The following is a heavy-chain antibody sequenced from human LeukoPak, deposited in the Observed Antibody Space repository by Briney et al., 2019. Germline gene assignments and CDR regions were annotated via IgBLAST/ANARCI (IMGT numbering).Heavy chain of an antibody. CDR2: INPNSGGT. D-gene: IGHD6-13*01. Sequence: ASVKVSCKASGYTFIGYYMYWVRQAPGQGLEWMGWINPNSGGTNYAQKFQDRVTMTRDTSISTAYMELSRLRSDDTAVYYCARASSPYSSSWYYFDYWGQGTLVTVSS. J-gene: IGHJ4*02. V-gene: IGHV1-2*02. CDR1: GYTFIGYY. CDR3: ARASSPYSSSWYYFDY.